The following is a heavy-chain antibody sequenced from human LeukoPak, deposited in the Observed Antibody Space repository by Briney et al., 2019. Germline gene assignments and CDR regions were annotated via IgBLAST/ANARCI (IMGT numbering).Heavy chain of an antibody. CDR3: ARDSWVDC. CDR1: GLTFSKYS. J-gene: IGHJ5*01. V-gene: IGHV3-48*04. Sequence: GGSLRLSCAASGLTFSKYSMTWVRQAPGKGLEWVSFIDTSSTTMYYTDSVKGRFTISRDNAKNSLYLQMNSLKVEDTAIYYCARDSWVDCWGQGTLVTVSS. CDR2: IDTSSTTM.